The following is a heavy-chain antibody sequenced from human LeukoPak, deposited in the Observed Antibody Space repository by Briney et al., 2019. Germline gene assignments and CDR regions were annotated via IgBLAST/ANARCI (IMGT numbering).Heavy chain of an antibody. CDR2: INHSGST. J-gene: IGHJ3*02. D-gene: IGHD3-10*01. Sequence: SETLSLTCAVYGGSFSGYYWSWIRQPPGKGLEWIGEINHSGSTNYNPSLKSRVTISVDTSENQFSLKLSYVTPADTAVYYCARAEYYYGSGTHAFDIWGQGTMVTVSS. CDR3: ARAEYYYGSGTHAFDI. CDR1: GGSFSGYY. V-gene: IGHV4-34*01.